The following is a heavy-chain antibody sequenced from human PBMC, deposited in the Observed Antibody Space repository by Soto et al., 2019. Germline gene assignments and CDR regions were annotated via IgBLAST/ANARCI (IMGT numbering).Heavy chain of an antibody. V-gene: IGHV3-74*01. D-gene: IGHD2-15*01. CDR1: GFTFSNYW. Sequence: EVQLVESGGGLVQPGGSLRLSCAASGFTFSNYWMHWVRQVPGKGLVWVSRINGDISSTRNADSVKGRFTISTDNAKNTLYLKMNSLRDEDTAVYYCARSGGYCSGGSCYSWYFDLWGRGTLVTVSS. CDR2: INGDISST. J-gene: IGHJ2*01. CDR3: ARSGGYCSGGSCYSWYFDL.